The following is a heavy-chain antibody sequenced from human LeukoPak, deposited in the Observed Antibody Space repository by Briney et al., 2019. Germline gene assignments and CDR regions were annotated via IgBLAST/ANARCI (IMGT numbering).Heavy chain of an antibody. CDR2: LGIAGDT. CDR1: GFTVSSYA. J-gene: IGHJ4*02. CDR3: ARQKQSHGNFDY. Sequence: PGGSLRLSCAASGFTVSSYAMHWVRQPIGKGLEWVSALGIAGDTFYPGSVKGRFTISRENAKSSLYLQMNSLRAEDTAMYYCARQKQSHGNFDYWGQGTLVTVSS. V-gene: IGHV3-13*01. D-gene: IGHD1-26*01.